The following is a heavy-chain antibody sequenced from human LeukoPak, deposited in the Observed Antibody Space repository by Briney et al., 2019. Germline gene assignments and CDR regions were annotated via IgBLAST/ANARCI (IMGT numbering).Heavy chain of an antibody. CDR3: ARGTVAGRRGDFQH. D-gene: IGHD6-19*01. J-gene: IGHJ1*01. CDR1: GGSFSGYY. Sequence: PSETLSLTCAVYGGSFSGYYWSWIRQPPGKGLEWIGEINQSGSTNYNPSLKSRVTISVDTSKNQFSLKLSSVAAADTAVYYCARGTVAGRRGDFQHWGQGTLVTVSS. CDR2: INQSGST. V-gene: IGHV4-34*01.